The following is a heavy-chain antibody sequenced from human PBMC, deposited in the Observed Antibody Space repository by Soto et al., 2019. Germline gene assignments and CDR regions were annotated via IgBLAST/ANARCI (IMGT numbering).Heavy chain of an antibody. J-gene: IGHJ6*02. V-gene: IGHV1-69*01. CDR2: IIPIFGTA. D-gene: IGHD1-26*01. Sequence: QVQLVQSGAEVKKPGSSVKVSCKASGGTFSSYAISWVRQAPGQGLEWMGGIIPIFGTANYAQKFQGRVTITADESTSTAYMELSSLRSEDTAVYYCATGGGSGSLSPTYGMDVWGQGTTVTVSS. CDR3: ATGGGSGSLSPTYGMDV. CDR1: GGTFSSYA.